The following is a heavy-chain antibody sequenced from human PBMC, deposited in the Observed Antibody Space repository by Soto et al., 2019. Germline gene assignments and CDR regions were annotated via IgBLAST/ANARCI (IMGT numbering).Heavy chain of an antibody. CDR2: IDYSGST. CDR1: GGSISSGGYY. D-gene: IGHD2-21*02. J-gene: IGHJ3*02. V-gene: IGHV4-31*03. Sequence: QVHLQESGPGLVKPSQTLSLTCTVSGGSISSGGYYWSWIRQHPGKGLEWIGYIDYSGSTYYNPSLKSRVTISVDTSKNQFSLQLSSVTAADTAVYYCARDRYCGGDCFNDAFDIWGQGTMVTVSS. CDR3: ARDRYCGGDCFNDAFDI.